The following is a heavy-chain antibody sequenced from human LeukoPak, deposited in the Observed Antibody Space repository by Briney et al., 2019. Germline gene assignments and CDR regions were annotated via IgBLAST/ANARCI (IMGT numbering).Heavy chain of an antibody. CDR3: ARLRAGP. CDR2: IYYSGST. J-gene: IGHJ5*02. V-gene: IGHV4-39*07. CDR1: GGSISSSSYY. Sequence: PSETLSLTCTVSGGSISSSSYYWGWIRQPQGKGLEWIGSIYYSGSTYYNPSLKSRVTISVDTSKNQFSLKLSSVTAADTAVYYCARLRAGPWGQGTLVTVSS.